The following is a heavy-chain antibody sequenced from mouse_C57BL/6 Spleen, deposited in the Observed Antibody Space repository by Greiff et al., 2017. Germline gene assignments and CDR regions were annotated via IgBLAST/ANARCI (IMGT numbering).Heavy chain of an antibody. V-gene: IGHV1-82*01. CDR1: GYAFSSSW. Sequence: QVQLQQSGPELVKPGASVKISCKASGYAFSSSWMNWVKQRPGKGLEWIGRIYPGDGDPNYNGKFKGKATLTADKSSSTAYMQLSSLTSEDSAVYFCARSTVYYSDYWGQGTTLTVSS. CDR2: IYPGDGDP. J-gene: IGHJ2*01. CDR3: ARSTVYYSDY.